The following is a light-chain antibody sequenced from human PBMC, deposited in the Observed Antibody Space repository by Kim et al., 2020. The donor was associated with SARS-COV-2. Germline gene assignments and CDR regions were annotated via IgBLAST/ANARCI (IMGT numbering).Light chain of an antibody. CDR3: AAWDDSLNGPV. J-gene: IGLJ2*01. Sequence: GQRITISCSGSPSNIGSNTVSWYQQLPGTAPKLLIYSHNQRPSGVPDRFSGSKSDTSASLAISGLQSEDEADYYCAAWDDSLNGPVFGGGTQLTVL. V-gene: IGLV1-44*01. CDR2: SHN. CDR1: PSNIGSNT.